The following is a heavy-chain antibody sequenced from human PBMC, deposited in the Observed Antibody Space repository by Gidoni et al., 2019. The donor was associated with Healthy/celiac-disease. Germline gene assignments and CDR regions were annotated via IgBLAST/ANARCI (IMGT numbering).Heavy chain of an antibody. CDR1: GFTFSSYA. CDR3: ARDGSGWYFDY. D-gene: IGHD6-19*01. J-gene: IGHJ4*02. Sequence: QVQLVESGGGVVQPGRSLRLSCAASGFTFSSYAMPWVRQAPGKGLEWVAVISYDGSNKYYADSVKGRFTISRDNSKNTLYLQMNSLRAEDTAVYYCARDGSGWYFDYWGQGTLVTVSS. V-gene: IGHV3-30*01. CDR2: ISYDGSNK.